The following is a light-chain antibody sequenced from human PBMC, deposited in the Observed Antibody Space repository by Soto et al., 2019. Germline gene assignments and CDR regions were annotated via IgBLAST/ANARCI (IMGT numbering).Light chain of an antibody. Sequence: QSALTQPPSASGSPGQSVTISCTGTSSDVGGSNYVSWYQQHPGKASKLIIYEVNKRPSGVPDRFSGSKSANTASLTVSGLQADDEADYYCSSYAGSLYVFGTGTKLTVL. CDR3: SSYAGSLYV. J-gene: IGLJ1*01. V-gene: IGLV2-8*01. CDR1: SSDVGGSNY. CDR2: EVN.